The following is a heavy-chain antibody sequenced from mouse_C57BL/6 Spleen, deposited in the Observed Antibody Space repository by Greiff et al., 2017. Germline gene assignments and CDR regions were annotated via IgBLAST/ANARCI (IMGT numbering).Heavy chain of an antibody. CDR3: ARSGGDYYGSSYDY. D-gene: IGHD1-1*01. CDR1: GYSFTGYY. J-gene: IGHJ2*01. CDR2: INPSTGGT. Sequence: EVMLVESGPELVKPGASVKISCKASGYSFTGYYMNWVKQSPEKSLEWIGEINPSTGGTTYNQKFKAKATLTVDKSSSTAYMQLKSLTSEDSAVYYCARSGGDYYGSSYDYWGQGTTLTVSS. V-gene: IGHV1-42*01.